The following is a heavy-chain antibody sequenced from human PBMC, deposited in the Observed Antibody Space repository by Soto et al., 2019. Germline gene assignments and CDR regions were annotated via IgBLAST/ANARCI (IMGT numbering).Heavy chain of an antibody. CDR1: GYTFTRYV. V-gene: IGHV1-8*01. CDR2: MNPNSGNT. Sequence: QVQLVQSGAEVKKPGASVKVSCKASGYTFTRYVITWVRQAPGQGLEWMGWMNPNSGNTGYAQKFQGQDTMTRNTSISTAYMELSSRSSEHTAGYDGARGWGGRDFDWQEGNGRDVWGQGTTVTVSS. CDR3: ARGWGGRDFDWQEGNGRDV. D-gene: IGHD3-9*01. J-gene: IGHJ6*02.